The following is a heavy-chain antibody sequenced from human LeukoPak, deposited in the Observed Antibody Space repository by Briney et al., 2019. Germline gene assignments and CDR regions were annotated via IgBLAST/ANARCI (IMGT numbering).Heavy chain of an antibody. Sequence: SETLSLTCTVSGGSISSSSYYWGWIRQPPGKGLEWIGSIYYSGSTYYNPSLKSRVTISVDTSKNQFSLKLSSVTAADTAVYYCAREDLGIAAAGTDYWGQGTLVTVSS. CDR3: AREDLGIAAAGTDY. CDR1: GGSISSSSYY. J-gene: IGHJ4*02. V-gene: IGHV4-39*07. CDR2: IYYSGST. D-gene: IGHD6-13*01.